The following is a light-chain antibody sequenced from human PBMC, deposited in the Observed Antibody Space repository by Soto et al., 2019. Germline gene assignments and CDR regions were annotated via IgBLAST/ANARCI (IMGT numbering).Light chain of an antibody. CDR1: QSVLYISNNKNY. CDR2: WAS. V-gene: IGKV4-1*01. CDR3: QQYYGTPPT. Sequence: DIVMTQSPDSLAVSLGERATINCKSSQSVLYISNNKNYLAWYQQKPGQPPKLLIYWASTRESGVPDRFSGSGSGADYTLTISSLQAKDVAVYYCQQYYGTPPTFGQGTKVEIK. J-gene: IGKJ1*01.